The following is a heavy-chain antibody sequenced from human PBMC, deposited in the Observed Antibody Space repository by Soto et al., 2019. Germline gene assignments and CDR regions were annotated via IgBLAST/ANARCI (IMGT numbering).Heavy chain of an antibody. D-gene: IGHD2-15*01. CDR3: ARDRIVVVVAAPDAFDI. Sequence: QVQLVQSGAEVKKPGASVKVSCKASGYTFTTYGITWVRQAPGQGLEWMGWISAYNGNTNYAQKLQGRVTMPTDTSTSTAYMQLRSLRSDDTAVYYCARDRIVVVVAAPDAFDIWGQGTMVTVSS. CDR2: ISAYNGNT. CDR1: GYTFTTYG. V-gene: IGHV1-18*01. J-gene: IGHJ3*02.